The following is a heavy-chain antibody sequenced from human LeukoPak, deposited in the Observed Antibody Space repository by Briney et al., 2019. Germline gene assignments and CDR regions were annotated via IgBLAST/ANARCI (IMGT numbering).Heavy chain of an antibody. D-gene: IGHD5-18*01. J-gene: IGHJ3*02. CDR1: GFTFGGYA. Sequence: GGSLRLSCTTSGFTFGGYAMSWVRQAPGKGLEWVAFIRSKAYGGTTEYAVSVKGRFTISRDDSKSIAYLQMNSLKTEDTAVYYCNRQQLGAFDIWGQGTMVTVSS. CDR3: NRQQLGAFDI. V-gene: IGHV3-49*04. CDR2: IRSKAYGGTT.